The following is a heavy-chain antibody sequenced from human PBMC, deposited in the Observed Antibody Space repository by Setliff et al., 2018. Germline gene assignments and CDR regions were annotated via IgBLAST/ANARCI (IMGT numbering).Heavy chain of an antibody. V-gene: IGHV3-7*01. CDR2: ISKDDTKK. D-gene: IGHD3-3*01. CDR1: GFTFSSYW. Sequence: LRLSCAASGFTFSSYWMSWVRQAPGKGPEWVALISKDDTKKYLADSVKGRFTISRDNAKNSLYLQMNSLRAEDTAVYYCAREGRVLQFLEWLGNYYYYGGRLGPRDHGHRLL. CDR3: AREGRVLQFLEWLGNYYYYGGR. J-gene: IGHJ6*02.